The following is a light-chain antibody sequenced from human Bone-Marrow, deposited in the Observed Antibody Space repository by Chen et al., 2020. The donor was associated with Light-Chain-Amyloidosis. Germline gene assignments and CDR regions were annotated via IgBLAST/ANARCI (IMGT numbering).Light chain of an antibody. CDR1: RSNIGINH. J-gene: IGLJ3*02. CDR3: AACDERLNAWV. Sequence: QSVLTQPPSASGTPGQRSPISCSGSRSNIGINHVYWYQQLPGQAPKLFMYKSDQRPSGVPDRLAGSTSGGSGCLSISGLRSEDEADYECAACDERLNAWVFGGGTKLIVL. CDR2: KSD. V-gene: IGLV1-47*01.